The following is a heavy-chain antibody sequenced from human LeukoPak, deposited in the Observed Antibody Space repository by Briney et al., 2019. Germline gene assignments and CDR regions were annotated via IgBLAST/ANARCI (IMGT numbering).Heavy chain of an antibody. CDR1: GGSFSGYY. CDR2: INHSGST. V-gene: IGHV4-34*01. Sequence: SETLSLTCAVYGGSFSGYYWSWIRQPPGKGLEWIGEINHSGSTNYNPSLKSRVTLSVDTSKNQFSLKLSSVTAADTAVYYCASFSAVEGYWGQGTLVTVSS. CDR3: ASFSAVEGY. J-gene: IGHJ4*02. D-gene: IGHD2-15*01.